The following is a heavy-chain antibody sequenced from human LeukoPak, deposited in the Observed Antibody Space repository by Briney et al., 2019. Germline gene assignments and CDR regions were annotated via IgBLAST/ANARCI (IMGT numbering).Heavy chain of an antibody. CDR2: ISYSGRT. Sequence: SETLSLTCTVSGGSISNYFWSWIRQPPGKGLEWIGYISYSGRTNYNPSLKSRVAISVATSRNQFSLRLTSVTAADMAVYYCARDRTVRGDGTYYYYGMDVWGQGTTVTVSS. CDR3: ARDRTVRGDGTYYYYGMDV. V-gene: IGHV4-59*01. J-gene: IGHJ6*02. D-gene: IGHD1-26*01. CDR1: GGSISNYF.